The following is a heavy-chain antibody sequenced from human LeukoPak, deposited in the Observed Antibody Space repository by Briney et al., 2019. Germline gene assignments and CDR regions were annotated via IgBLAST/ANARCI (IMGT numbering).Heavy chain of an antibody. D-gene: IGHD6-6*01. Sequence: PSETLSLACTVSGGSISTYYWSWIRRPPGKGREWIAYIHASGPTYYNPSLKSRITISVDTSKNQFSLKLSSVTAADTAVYYCARHDAGIAARPFDNWGQGTLVTVSS. CDR1: GGSISTYY. J-gene: IGHJ4*02. CDR3: ARHDAGIAARPFDN. V-gene: IGHV4-4*09. CDR2: IHASGPT.